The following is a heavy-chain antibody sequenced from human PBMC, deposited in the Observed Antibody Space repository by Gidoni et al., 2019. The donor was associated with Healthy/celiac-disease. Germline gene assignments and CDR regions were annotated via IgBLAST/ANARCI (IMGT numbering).Heavy chain of an antibody. D-gene: IGHD3-3*01. J-gene: IGHJ6*02. CDR3: AREMEELRFLEWARAGVTNYGMDV. Sequence: QVQLVESGGGVVQPGRSLSLSRAASGVTFSSHGMHWVRQAPGKGLEWVAVIWYDGSNKYYADSVKGRFTISRDNSKNTLYLQMNSLRAEDTAVYYCAREMEELRFLEWARAGVTNYGMDVWGQGTTVTVSS. V-gene: IGHV3-33*01. CDR1: GVTFSSHG. CDR2: IWYDGSNK.